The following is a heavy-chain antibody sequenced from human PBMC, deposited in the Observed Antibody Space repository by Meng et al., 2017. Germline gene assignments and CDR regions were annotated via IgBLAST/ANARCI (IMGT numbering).Heavy chain of an antibody. Sequence: GESLKISCAASGFTFSSYEMNWVRQAPGKGLEWVSYISSSGSTIYDADSVKGRFTISRDNSKNTLYLQMSSLRAEYTAVYYCARDVGSGSYSKYSGMDVWGQGTTVTVSS. CDR3: ARDVGSGSYSKYSGMDV. CDR1: GFTFSSYE. CDR2: ISSSGSTI. V-gene: IGHV3-48*03. D-gene: IGHD3-10*01. J-gene: IGHJ6*02.